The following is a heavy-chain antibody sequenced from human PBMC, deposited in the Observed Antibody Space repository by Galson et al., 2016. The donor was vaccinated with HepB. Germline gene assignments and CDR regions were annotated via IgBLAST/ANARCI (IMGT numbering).Heavy chain of an antibody. V-gene: IGHV5-51*01. Sequence: QSGAEVKKPGESLKISCKGSGYIFTTYWIAWVRQRPAKGLEWMGIIYPSDSDTRYSPSFQGQVTISADKSISTAYLQWSSLKASDSAMYYCARAYYDFWSDRTHQDCFDHWGQGTLVTVSS. CDR1: GYIFTTYW. J-gene: IGHJ4*02. D-gene: IGHD3-3*01. CDR2: IYPSDSDT. CDR3: ARAYYDFWSDRTHQDCFDH.